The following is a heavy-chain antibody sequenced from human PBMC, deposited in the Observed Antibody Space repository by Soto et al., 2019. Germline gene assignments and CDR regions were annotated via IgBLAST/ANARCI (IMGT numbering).Heavy chain of an antibody. J-gene: IGHJ4*02. CDR2: INPNSGGT. D-gene: IGHD3-3*01. CDR1: GYTFTGYY. CDR3: ARDILEWIPSLGGY. Sequence: QVQLVQSGAEVKKPGASVKVSCKASGYTFTGYYMHWVRQAPGQGLEWMGWINPNSGGTNYAQKLQGRVTMTTDTSTRTAYMELRSLKSNDTAVYYCARDILEWIPSLGGYWGQGTLVTVSS. V-gene: IGHV1-2*02.